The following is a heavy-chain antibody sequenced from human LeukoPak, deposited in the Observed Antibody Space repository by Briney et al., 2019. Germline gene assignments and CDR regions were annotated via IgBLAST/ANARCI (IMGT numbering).Heavy chain of an antibody. CDR2: ISAYNGNT. J-gene: IGHJ5*02. CDR1: GYTFTSYG. D-gene: IGHD3-3*01. V-gene: IGHV1-18*01. CDR3: ARGSITILGVVIRAPYRGDPFDP. Sequence: ASVTVSYKASGYTFTSYGISGVRQAPGQGLEWMGWISAYNGNTNYAQKLQGRVTMTTDTSTSTAYMELRSLRSDDTAVYYCARGSITILGVVIRAPYRGDPFDPWGQGTLVTVSS.